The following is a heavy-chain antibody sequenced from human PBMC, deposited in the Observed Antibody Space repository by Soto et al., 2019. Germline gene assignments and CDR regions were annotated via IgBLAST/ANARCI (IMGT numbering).Heavy chain of an antibody. D-gene: IGHD3-10*01. CDR1: SGSISSSYW. CDR3: ARIDYGSGSDYNFDY. CDR2: IHHSGDT. Sequence: QVQLQESGPGLVTPSGTLSVTCAVSSGSISSSYWWSWVRQPPGERLEWIGEIHHSGDTNYNPSLESRVTISVDKSKNQFSLRLSSGTAADTAVYYCARIDYGSGSDYNFDYWGQGTLVTVSS. J-gene: IGHJ4*02. V-gene: IGHV4-4*02.